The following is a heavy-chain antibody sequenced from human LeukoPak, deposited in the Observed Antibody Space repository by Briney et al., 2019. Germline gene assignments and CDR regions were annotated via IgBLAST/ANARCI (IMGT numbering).Heavy chain of an antibody. Sequence: GGSLRLSCAASGFTFSNAWMSWVRQAPGKGLEGVGRIKSKTDGGTTDYAAPVKGRFTISRDDSKNTLYLPMNSLKTEDTAVYYCTTDIPPTYYYGSGSYYPPDYWGQGTLVTVSS. CDR1: GFTFSNAW. CDR2: IKSKTDGGTT. D-gene: IGHD3-10*01. CDR3: TTDIPPTYYYGSGSYYPPDY. V-gene: IGHV3-15*01. J-gene: IGHJ4*02.